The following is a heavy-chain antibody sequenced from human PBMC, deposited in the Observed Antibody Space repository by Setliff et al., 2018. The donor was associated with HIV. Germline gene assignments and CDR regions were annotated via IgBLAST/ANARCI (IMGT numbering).Heavy chain of an antibody. V-gene: IGHV4-61*08. D-gene: IGHD1-1*01. CDR1: GGSISYGGHY. CDR3: ARVIGWNDAGDY. Sequence: PSETLSLTCTVSGGSISYGGHYWSWIRQPPGKGLEWIGEINHSGSTNYNPSLKSRVTISVDTSKNQFSLKLSFVTAADTAVYYCARVIGWNDAGDYWGRGTLVTVSS. J-gene: IGHJ4*02. CDR2: INHSGST.